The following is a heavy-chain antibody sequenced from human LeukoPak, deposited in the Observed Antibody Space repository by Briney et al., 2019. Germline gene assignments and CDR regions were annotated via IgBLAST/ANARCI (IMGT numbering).Heavy chain of an antibody. CDR2: LYYGGNT. V-gene: IGHV4-59*01. Sequence: SETLSLTCTVFGGSISSYYWSWIRQPPGKGLEWIGYLYYGGNTNYNPSLKSRVTISRDTSKNQISLKVSSVTAADAVVYFCARDYSGSGSRWDYWGQGTLVTVSS. D-gene: IGHD3-10*01. CDR3: ARDYSGSGSRWDY. J-gene: IGHJ4*02. CDR1: GGSISSYY.